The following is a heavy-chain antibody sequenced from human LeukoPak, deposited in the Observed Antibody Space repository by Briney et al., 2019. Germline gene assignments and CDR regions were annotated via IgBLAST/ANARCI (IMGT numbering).Heavy chain of an antibody. D-gene: IGHD3-10*01. CDR3: ARGLRGATAGDAFDI. CDR1: GGSVSSSNYY. Sequence: PSETLSLTCTVSGGSVSSSNYYWSWIRQPPGKGLEWIGEINHSGSTNYNPSLKSRVTISVDTSKNQFSLKLSSVTAADTAVYYCARGLRGATAGDAFDIWGQGTMVTVSS. CDR2: INHSGST. J-gene: IGHJ3*02. V-gene: IGHV4-39*07.